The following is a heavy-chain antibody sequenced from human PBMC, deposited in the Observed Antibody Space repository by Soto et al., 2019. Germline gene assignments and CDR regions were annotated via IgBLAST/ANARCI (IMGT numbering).Heavy chain of an antibody. J-gene: IGHJ4*02. Sequence: RGESLKISCKASGFTFSSYSLGWVRHMPGKGLQRMGNIFSSDPSAKYSPSFVGQVTISVDRSINTAYLQWSSLKASDTAIYYCGTWRGSSWFDYWGPGTLVTVSS. CDR3: GTWRGSSWFDY. D-gene: IGHD2-2*01. V-gene: IGHV5-51*01. CDR2: IFSSDPSA. CDR1: GFTFSSYS.